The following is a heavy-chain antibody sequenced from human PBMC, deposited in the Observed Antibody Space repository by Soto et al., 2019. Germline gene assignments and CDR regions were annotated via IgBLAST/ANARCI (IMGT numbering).Heavy chain of an antibody. CDR1: GVSISSGGYY. V-gene: IGHV4-31*03. CDR2: LYYTGST. CDR3: ARGSQLERDAFDI. D-gene: IGHD1-1*01. Sequence: QVQLQESCPGLVKPSQTLSLTCTVSGVSISSGGYYWSWIRQHPVKGLEWIGYLYYTGSTYYNPSLKSRVTMSLDTSKTQFSLKLSAVTVADTAVYYCARGSQLERDAFDIWGQGTMVTVSS. J-gene: IGHJ3*02.